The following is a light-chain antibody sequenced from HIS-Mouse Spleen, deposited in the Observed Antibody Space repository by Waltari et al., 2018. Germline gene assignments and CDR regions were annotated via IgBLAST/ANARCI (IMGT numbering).Light chain of an antibody. J-gene: IGLJ2*01. CDR3: YSTDSSGNHRV. CDR1: RLPNKY. Sequence: SYELTQPPSVSVSPGQTARITCSGGRLPNKYAYWYQQKSGQAPVLVIYEDSKRPSGIPERCSGSSSGTMATLTISGAQVEDEADYYCYSTDSSGNHRVFGGGTKLTVL. V-gene: IGLV3-10*01. CDR2: EDS.